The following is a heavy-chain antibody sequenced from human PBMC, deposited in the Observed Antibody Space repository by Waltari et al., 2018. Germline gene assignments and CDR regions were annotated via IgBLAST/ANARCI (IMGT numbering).Heavy chain of an antibody. CDR2: IYYSGST. CDR3: ARRTPHHYDSSGYSTPFDY. Sequence: QLQLQESGPGLVTPSETLSLTCPVSGGSISSRSHYSGWIRQPPGKGLEWIGTIYYSGSTYYNPSLKSRVTISVDTSKNQFSLKVSSVTAADTAVYYCARRTPHHYDSSGYSTPFDYWGLGTLVTVSS. V-gene: IGHV4-39*01. J-gene: IGHJ4*02. D-gene: IGHD3-22*01. CDR1: GGSISSRSHY.